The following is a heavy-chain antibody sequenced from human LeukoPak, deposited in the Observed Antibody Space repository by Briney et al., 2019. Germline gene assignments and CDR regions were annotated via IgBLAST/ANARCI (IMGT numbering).Heavy chain of an antibody. Sequence: GGSLRLSCAASGFTFSRYWMHWVRQAPGKGLMWVSRISPDGSTTLYADSVKGRFTISRDNAKNSLYLQMNSLRAEDTAVYYCASLTYYHFWSAYQGVSYYWGQGTLVTVSS. J-gene: IGHJ4*02. CDR2: ISPDGSTT. V-gene: IGHV3-74*03. D-gene: IGHD3-3*01. CDR3: ASLTYYHFWSAYQGVSYY. CDR1: GFTFSRYW.